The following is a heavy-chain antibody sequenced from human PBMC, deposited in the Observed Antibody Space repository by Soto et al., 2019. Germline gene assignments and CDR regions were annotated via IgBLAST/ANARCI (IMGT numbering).Heavy chain of an antibody. CDR2: IIPILNSP. D-gene: IGHD2-2*01. CDR1: GGTFGSYA. J-gene: IGHJ6*02. V-gene: IGHV1-69*01. CDR3: AREAPYCTSATCPKFYDMDV. Sequence: QVQLVQSGAEVKKPGSSVKVSCKASGGTFGSYAITWVRRAPGQGLEWLGGIIPILNSPAYAQKFKARVVITADEVGNTAYXXLNSLRFDDTAVYYCAREAPYCTSATCPKFYDMDVWGQGTTVTVAS.